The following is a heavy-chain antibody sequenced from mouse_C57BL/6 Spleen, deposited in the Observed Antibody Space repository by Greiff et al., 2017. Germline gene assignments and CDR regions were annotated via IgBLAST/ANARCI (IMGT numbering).Heavy chain of an antibody. CDR2: INPRDGST. Sequence: VQLQQSDAELVKPGASVKISCKVSGYTFTDHTIHWMKQRPEQGLEWIGYINPRDGSTKYNEKLKGQATLTADKSSSTAYMQLNSLTSDDSAVDCCARGNYHWYFDVWGTGTTLTVSS. J-gene: IGHJ1*03. V-gene: IGHV1-78*01. CDR1: GYTFTDHT. CDR3: ARGNYHWYFDV. D-gene: IGHD1-1*01.